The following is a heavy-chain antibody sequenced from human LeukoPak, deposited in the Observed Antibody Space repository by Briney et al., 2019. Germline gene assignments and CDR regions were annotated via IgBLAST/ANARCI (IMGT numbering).Heavy chain of an antibody. CDR1: GFTFRPYT. J-gene: IGHJ4*02. CDR3: ARDGSYYGGYYFDS. D-gene: IGHD1-26*01. V-gene: IGHV3-21*01. CDR2: ITGTSSYI. Sequence: GGSLRLSCAVSGFTFRPYTMNWVRQPPGKGLERVSSITGTSSYIYYADSVKGRFTISRDDAKNSLSLHMNSLRAEDTAVYYCARDGSYYGGYYFDSWGLGTLVTVSS.